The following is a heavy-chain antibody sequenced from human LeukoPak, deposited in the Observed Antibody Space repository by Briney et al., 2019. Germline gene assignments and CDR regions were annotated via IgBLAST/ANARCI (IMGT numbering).Heavy chain of an antibody. CDR1: GFTFSNYW. CDR3: ARGGSGYSYGKIDS. D-gene: IGHD5-18*01. V-gene: IGHV3-7*01. J-gene: IGHJ4*02. Sequence: PGGSLRLSCAASGFTFSNYWINWVRQAPGKGLEWVANIKQDGGETYCVDSVKGRFTISRDNAKNSLYLQMNSLRDEDTAVYYCARGGSGYSYGKIDSWGQGILVTVSS. CDR2: IKQDGGET.